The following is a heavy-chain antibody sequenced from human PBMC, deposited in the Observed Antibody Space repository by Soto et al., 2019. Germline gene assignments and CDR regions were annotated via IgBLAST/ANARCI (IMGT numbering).Heavy chain of an antibody. Sequence: ASVKVSCKASGYTFTSYAMHWVRQAPGQRLEWMGWINAGNGNTKYSQKFQGRVTITRDTSASTAYMELSSLRSEDTAVYYCARGSGSLGYCSSTSCPPYYYYGMDVWGQGTTVTVSS. CDR1: GYTFTSYA. CDR3: ARGSGSLGYCSSTSCPPYYYYGMDV. D-gene: IGHD2-2*01. CDR2: INAGNGNT. J-gene: IGHJ6*02. V-gene: IGHV1-3*01.